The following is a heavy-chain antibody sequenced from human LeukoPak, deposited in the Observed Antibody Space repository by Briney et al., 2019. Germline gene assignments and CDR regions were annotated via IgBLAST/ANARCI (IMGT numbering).Heavy chain of an antibody. CDR3: AKPRTYGGNTFDY. Sequence: PGGSLRLSCAASGFTFSSYGMHRVRQAPGKGLEWVAVISYDGSNKYYADSVKGRFTISRDNSKNTLYLQMNSLRAEDTAVYYCAKPRTYGGNTFDYWGQGTLVTVSS. J-gene: IGHJ4*02. V-gene: IGHV3-30*18. CDR2: ISYDGSNK. CDR1: GFTFSSYG. D-gene: IGHD4-23*01.